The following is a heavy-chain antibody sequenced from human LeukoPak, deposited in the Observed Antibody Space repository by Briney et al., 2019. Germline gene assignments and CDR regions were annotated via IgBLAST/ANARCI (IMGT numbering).Heavy chain of an antibody. J-gene: IGHJ3*02. CDR1: GGSISSYY. D-gene: IGHD3-16*02. CDR2: IYTSGST. Sequence: PSETLSLTCTVSGGSISSYYWSWIRQPAGKGLEWIGRIYTSGSTNYNPSLKSRVTMSVDTSKNQFSLKLSSVTAADTAVYYCARQRYDYVWGSYPTDAFDIWGQGTMVTVSS. CDR3: ARQRYDYVWGSYPTDAFDI. V-gene: IGHV4-4*07.